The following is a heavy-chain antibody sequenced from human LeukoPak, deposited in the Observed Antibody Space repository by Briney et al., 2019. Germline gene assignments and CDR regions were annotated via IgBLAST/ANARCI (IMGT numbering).Heavy chain of an antibody. V-gene: IGHV3-30*03. D-gene: IGHD2-2*01. CDR3: ARYQLLRGYYGMDV. CDR1: GFTFSSYG. Sequence: GGSLRLSCAASGFTFSSYGMHWVRQAPGKGLEWVAVISYDGSNKYYADSVKGRFTISRDNSKNTLYLQMNSLRAEDRAVYYCARYQLLRGYYGMDVWGQGTTVTVSS. CDR2: ISYDGSNK. J-gene: IGHJ6*02.